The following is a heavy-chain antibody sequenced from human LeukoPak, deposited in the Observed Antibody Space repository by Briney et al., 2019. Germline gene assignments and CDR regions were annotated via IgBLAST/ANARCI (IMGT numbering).Heavy chain of an antibody. Sequence: SETLSLTCTVSGGSISSSSYYWGWIRQPPGKGLEWIGSIYYSGSTYYNPSLKSRVTISVDTSKNQFSLKLSSVTAADTAVYYCAKYLVGAFINAFDIWGQGTMVIVSS. CDR1: GGSISSSSYY. V-gene: IGHV4-39*07. D-gene: IGHD1-26*01. CDR2: IYYSGST. J-gene: IGHJ3*02. CDR3: AKYLVGAFINAFDI.